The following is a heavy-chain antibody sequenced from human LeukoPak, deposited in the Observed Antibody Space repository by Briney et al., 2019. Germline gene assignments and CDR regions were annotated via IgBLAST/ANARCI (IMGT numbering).Heavy chain of an antibody. CDR2: VYYTGGT. CDR3: ARHGGTRVTLVQVYYFDY. CDR1: GGSITSSSYY. D-gene: IGHD4-11*01. V-gene: IGHV4-39*01. J-gene: IGHJ4*02. Sequence: PSETLSPTCSVSGGSITSSSYYWAWIRQPPEKGLEWIGSVYYTGGTSYSPSLKSRVTISVDTSKNQFSLKLSSVTAADTAVYYCARHGGTRVTLVQVYYFDYWGQGTLVTVSS.